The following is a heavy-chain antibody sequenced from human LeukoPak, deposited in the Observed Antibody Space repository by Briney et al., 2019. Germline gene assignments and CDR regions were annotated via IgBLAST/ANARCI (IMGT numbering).Heavy chain of an antibody. CDR2: ISSSGGST. D-gene: IGHD2-21*02. Sequence: PGGSLRLSCAASGFTFSNFAMSWVRQAPGKGLEWVSQISSSGGSTYYADSLKGRFTISRDNSKNTLFLQMNSLRVEDTAVYYCVKTRESDIWYSLGDYWGQGSLVTVSS. CDR1: GFTFSNFA. CDR3: VKTRESDIWYSLGDY. J-gene: IGHJ4*02. V-gene: IGHV3-23*01.